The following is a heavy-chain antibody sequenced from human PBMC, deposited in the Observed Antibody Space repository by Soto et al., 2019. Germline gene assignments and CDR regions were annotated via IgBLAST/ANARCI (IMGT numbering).Heavy chain of an antibody. CDR2: IYYSGST. CDR3: ARLGGHYQAFDQ. CDR1: GGSISGYY. D-gene: IGHD2-21*01. V-gene: IGHV4-59*08. Sequence: QVQLQESGPGLVKPSETLSLTCTVSGGSISGYYWSWFRQPPGKGLEWIGYIYYSGSTTYTPSLKSRVTIAVDTSKNQFSLRLNSVTAADTAVYYCARLGGHYQAFDQWGQGSLVTVSS. J-gene: IGHJ4*02.